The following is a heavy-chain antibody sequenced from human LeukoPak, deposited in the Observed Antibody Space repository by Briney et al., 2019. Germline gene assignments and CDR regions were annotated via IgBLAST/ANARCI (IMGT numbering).Heavy chain of an antibody. CDR2: IYTSGST. J-gene: IGHJ6*03. CDR1: GYSISSGYY. CDR3: ARGSLYSSSARYYMDV. V-gene: IGHV4-38-2*01. Sequence: SETLSLTCAVSGYSISSGYYWGWIRQPPGKGLEWIGRIYTSGSTNYNPSLKSRVTISVDTSKNQFSLKLSSVTAADTAVYYCARGSLYSSSARYYMDVWGKGTTVTVSS. D-gene: IGHD6-6*01.